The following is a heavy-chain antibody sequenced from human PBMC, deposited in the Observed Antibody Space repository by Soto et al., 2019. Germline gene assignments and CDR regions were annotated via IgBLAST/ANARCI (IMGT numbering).Heavy chain of an antibody. D-gene: IGHD1-26*01. CDR1: GCKFGGSW. J-gene: IGHJ4*02. CDR3: AREHYFGLDY. Sequence: GGSLRLCCAASGCKFGGSWMTWVRQALGKGLEWLAKINPDGSGEYYVDSVKGRFTISRDNAKSSLFFQMHSLRDEDTAVYFCAREHYFGLDYWGQGTLVTVSS. CDR2: INPDGSGE. V-gene: IGHV3-7*04.